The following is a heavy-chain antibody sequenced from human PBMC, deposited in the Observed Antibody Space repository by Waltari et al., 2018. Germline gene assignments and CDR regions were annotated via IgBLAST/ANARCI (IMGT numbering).Heavy chain of an antibody. V-gene: IGHV1-69*02. J-gene: IGHJ4*02. CDR3: ARRAAAHHYYFDY. CDR2: IIPIRGIA. D-gene: IGHD6-13*01. Sequence: QVQLVQSGAEVKKPGSSVKVSCKASGGTFSSYTISWVRQAPGPGLEWMGRIIPIRGIAKYAQKFQGRVTMTADKATSTAYMELSSLRSEDTAVYYCARRAAAHHYYFDYWGQGTLVTVSS. CDR1: GGTFSSYT.